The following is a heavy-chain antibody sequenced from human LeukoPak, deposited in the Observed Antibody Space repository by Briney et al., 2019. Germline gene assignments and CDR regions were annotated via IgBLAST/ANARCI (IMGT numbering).Heavy chain of an antibody. Sequence: SETLSLTCTVSGGSISSYYWSWIRQPPGKGLEWIGYIYYSGSTNYNPSLKSRVTLSVDTSKNQFSLKLSSVTAADTAVYYCARHVPGYYYDSSGYYTPPGAFDIWGQGTMVTVSS. J-gene: IGHJ3*02. D-gene: IGHD3-22*01. V-gene: IGHV4-59*08. CDR2: IYYSGST. CDR1: GGSISSYY. CDR3: ARHVPGYYYDSSGYYTPPGAFDI.